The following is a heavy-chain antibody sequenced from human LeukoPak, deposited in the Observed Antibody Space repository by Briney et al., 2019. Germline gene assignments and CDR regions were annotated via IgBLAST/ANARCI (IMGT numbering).Heavy chain of an antibody. CDR3: ANWASYDSSGYYEAEAFDI. D-gene: IGHD3-22*01. Sequence: ASVKVSCKASGGTFSSYAISWVRQAPGQGLEWMGRIIPILGIANYAQKFQGRVTITADKSTSTAYMELSSLRSEDTAVYYCANWASYDSSGYYEAEAFDIWGQGTMVTVSS. V-gene: IGHV1-69*04. CDR2: IIPILGIA. J-gene: IGHJ3*02. CDR1: GGTFSSYA.